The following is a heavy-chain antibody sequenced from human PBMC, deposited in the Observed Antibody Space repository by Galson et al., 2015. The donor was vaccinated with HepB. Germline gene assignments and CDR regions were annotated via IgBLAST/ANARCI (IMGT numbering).Heavy chain of an antibody. J-gene: IGHJ3*01. CDR1: GFSLTTSGVG. Sequence: PALVKPTQTLTLPCTFSGFSLTTSGVGVAWIRQPPGKALEWLSVIYWDDAKRYSPSLKNRLTITKDTSKNQVVLIMTDMDPSDTATYYCVHHNTSRGFDVWGQGAMVTVSS. D-gene: IGHD2-2*02. CDR2: IYWDDAK. CDR3: VHHNTSRGFDV. V-gene: IGHV2-5*02.